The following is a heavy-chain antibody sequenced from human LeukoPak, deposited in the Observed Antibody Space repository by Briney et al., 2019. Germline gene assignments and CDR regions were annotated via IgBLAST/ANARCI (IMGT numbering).Heavy chain of an antibody. CDR1: GGSISSYY. CDR2: IYYSGST. J-gene: IGHJ6*03. V-gene: IGHV4-59*01. D-gene: IGHD2-2*01. CDR3: ARYCSGTSCYPRLYYMDV. Sequence: PSETLSLTCTVSGGSISSYYWSWIRQPPGKGLEWIGDIYYSGSTNYNPSLKSRVTISVDRSKNQFSLKLSSVTAADTAVYYCARYCSGTSCYPRLYYMDVWGKGTTVTVSS.